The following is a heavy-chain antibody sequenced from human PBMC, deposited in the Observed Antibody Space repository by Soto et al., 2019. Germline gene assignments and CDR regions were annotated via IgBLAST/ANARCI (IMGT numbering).Heavy chain of an antibody. Sequence: QVQLVQSGAEVKKPGASVKVSCKASGYTFTSYGISWVRQAPGQGLEWMGWISAYNGNTNYAQKLQGRVTMTTDTSTSTAYMELRSLRSDDTAVYYCARDRGDYDFWSGYYQSPGGYYGMDVWGQGTTVTVSS. V-gene: IGHV1-18*01. CDR3: ARDRGDYDFWSGYYQSPGGYYGMDV. CDR1: GYTFTSYG. D-gene: IGHD3-3*01. J-gene: IGHJ6*02. CDR2: ISAYNGNT.